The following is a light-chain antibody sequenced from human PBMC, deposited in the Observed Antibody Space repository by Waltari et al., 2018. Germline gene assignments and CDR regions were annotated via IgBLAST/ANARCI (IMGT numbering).Light chain of an antibody. CDR3: QQYSTHYT. V-gene: IGKV1-5*03. J-gene: IGKJ2*01. CDR1: QSILTW. CDR2: KAS. Sequence: IQMTQSPSTLSASVGARVSITCRASQSILTWLAWYQQKPGKAPKLLIYKASNLQSGVPSRFSGSGSGTEFTLTISSLQPDDFATYYCQQYSTHYTFGQGTKVE.